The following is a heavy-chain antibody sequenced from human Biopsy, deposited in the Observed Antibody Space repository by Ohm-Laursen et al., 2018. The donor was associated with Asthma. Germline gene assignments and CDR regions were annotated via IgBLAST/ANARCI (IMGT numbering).Heavy chain of an antibody. Sequence: AASVKVSCKASGYNFISFAIHWVRQAPGQRLEWMGWVNTGNGDTKYSQKFRGRVTITRDTSASTAYMELRSLRSEDTATYYCARTYYDFLTGQVKDVFGVWGQGTMVTVSS. D-gene: IGHD3-9*01. CDR2: VNTGNGDT. J-gene: IGHJ3*01. CDR3: ARTYYDFLTGQVKDVFGV. CDR1: GYNFISFA. V-gene: IGHV1-3*04.